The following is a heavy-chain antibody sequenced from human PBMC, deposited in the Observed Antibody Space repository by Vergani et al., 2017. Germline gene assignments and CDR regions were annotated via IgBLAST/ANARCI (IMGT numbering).Heavy chain of an antibody. CDR3: VYRKTECGTTGCFDPFYYYSYKDV. D-gene: IGHD1-7*01. CDR1: GFSLNTRGVS. Sequence: QITLKESGPTLVKPTQTLTLTCTFSGFSLNTRGVSVAWIRQPPGKALDWLALIYWNDDQQYSPSLNNSVTITKDTSKNQVVLTMTNMDYVDTGTYYCVYRKTECGTTGCFDPFYYYSYKDVWGKGTTVTVSS. CDR2: IYWNDDQ. V-gene: IGHV2-5*04. J-gene: IGHJ6*03.